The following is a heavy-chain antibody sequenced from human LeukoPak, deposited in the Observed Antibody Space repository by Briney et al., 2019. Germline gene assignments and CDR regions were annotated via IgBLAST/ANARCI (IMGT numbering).Heavy chain of an antibody. CDR3: ARQGGIASEYFQH. CDR1: GGSISSGSYY. V-gene: IGHV4-61*02. CDR2: IYTSGST. D-gene: IGHD6-13*01. J-gene: IGHJ1*01. Sequence: SQTLSLTCTVSGGSISSGSYYWSWIRQPAGKGLEWIGRIYTSGSTNYNPSLKSRVTISVDTSKNQFSLKLSSVTAADTAVYYCARQGGIASEYFQHWGQGTLVTVSS.